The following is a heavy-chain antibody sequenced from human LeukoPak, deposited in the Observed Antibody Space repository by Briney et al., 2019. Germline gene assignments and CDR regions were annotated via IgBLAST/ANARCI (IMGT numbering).Heavy chain of an antibody. J-gene: IGHJ4*02. D-gene: IGHD2-2*01. CDR3: ARVPAAHWPDY. Sequence: GGSLRLSCAASGFTFSNYAMSWVRQAPGKGLEWVSNISGSGRGGATYYADSVKGRFTISRDNAKNSLYLQMNSLRAEDTAVYYCARVPAAHWPDYWGQGTLVTVSS. CDR2: ISGSGRGGAT. CDR1: GFTFSNYA. V-gene: IGHV3-23*01.